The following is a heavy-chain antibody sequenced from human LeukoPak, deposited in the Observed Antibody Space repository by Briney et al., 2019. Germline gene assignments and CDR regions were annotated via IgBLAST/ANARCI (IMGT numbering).Heavy chain of an antibody. CDR3: TTEWDYRARD. V-gene: IGHV3-15*01. CDR2: IKIKIDGATA. Sequence: PGGSLRLSCAASGFTFSNTWMSWVRQAPGQGLDLVGRIKIKIDGATADYAAPVKGRFTISRDDSKDTLYLQMTSLKTEDTAVYYCTTEWDYRARDWGQGTLVTVSS. CDR1: GFTFSNTW. J-gene: IGHJ4*02. D-gene: IGHD1-26*01.